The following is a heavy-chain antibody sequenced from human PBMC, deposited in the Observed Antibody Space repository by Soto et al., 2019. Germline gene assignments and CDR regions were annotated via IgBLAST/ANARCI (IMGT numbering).Heavy chain of an antibody. CDR2: INAGNGNT. V-gene: IGHV1-3*01. CDR1: GYTFTSYA. D-gene: IGHD1-26*01. CDR3: ARWELLGGGGY. Sequence: QVQLVQSGAEVKKPGASVKVSCKASGYTFTSYAMHWVRQAPGQRLEWMGWINAGNGNTKYSQKFQGRVTITRDTSASPAYMELSSLRSEDTAVYYCARWELLGGGGYWGQGTLVTVSS. J-gene: IGHJ4*02.